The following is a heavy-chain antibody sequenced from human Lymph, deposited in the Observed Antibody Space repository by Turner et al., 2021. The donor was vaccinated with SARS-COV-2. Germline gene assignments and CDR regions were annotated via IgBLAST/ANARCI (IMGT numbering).Heavy chain of an antibody. J-gene: IGHJ5*02. CDR3: ARVYGDYVP. CDR2: IYPGGST. V-gene: IGHV3-66*01. Sequence: EVQLVESGGGLVQPGGSLRLSCAAAGFTVSSNYMTWVRQAPGKGLEWVSLIYPGGSTYYADAVKGRFTISRDNSKNTLYLQMNSLRAEDTAVYYCARVYGDYVPWGQGTLVTVSS. CDR1: GFTVSSNY. D-gene: IGHD4-17*01.